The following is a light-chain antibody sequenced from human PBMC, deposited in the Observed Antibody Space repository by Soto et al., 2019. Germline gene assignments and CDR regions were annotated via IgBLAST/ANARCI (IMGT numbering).Light chain of an antibody. Sequence: QSALTQPASVSGSPGQSITISCTGTSSDVGGYNYVSWYQQHPGKAPKLMIYDVSNRPSGVSNRFSGSKSGNTASLTISGLQAEDEADYYCQSYDGNNDVVLGGGTKLTVL. CDR1: SSDVGGYNY. CDR2: DVS. V-gene: IGLV2-14*01. CDR3: QSYDGNNDVV. J-gene: IGLJ2*01.